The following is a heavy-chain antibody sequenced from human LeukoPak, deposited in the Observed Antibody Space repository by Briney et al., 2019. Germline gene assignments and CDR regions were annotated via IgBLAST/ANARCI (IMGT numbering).Heavy chain of an antibody. CDR2: IYHSGST. CDR1: GYSISRGYY. Sequence: SETLSLTCAVSGYSISRGYYWGWIRQPPGKGLEGIGRIYHSGSTYSNPALKSRATITVNPSKNQVSLKLSSVTAADTAVYYCARDLPAAILFYYWGQGTLVTVSS. CDR3: ARDLPAAILFYY. J-gene: IGHJ4*02. D-gene: IGHD2-2*01. V-gene: IGHV4-38-2*02.